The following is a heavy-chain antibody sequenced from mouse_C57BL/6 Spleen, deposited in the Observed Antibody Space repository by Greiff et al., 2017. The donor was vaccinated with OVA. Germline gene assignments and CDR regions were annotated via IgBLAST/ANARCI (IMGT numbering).Heavy chain of an antibody. D-gene: IGHD2-5*01. CDR3: ARSYYSNYWYYFDY. V-gene: IGHV1-82*01. CDR1: GYAFSSSW. Sequence: QVQLQQSGPELVKPGASVKISCKASGYAFSSSWMNWVKQRPGKGLEWIGRIYPGDGDTNYNGQFKGKATLTADQSSSTAYMQLSSLTSEDSAVYVCARSYYSNYWYYFDYWGQGTTLTVSS. CDR2: IYPGDGDT. J-gene: IGHJ2*01.